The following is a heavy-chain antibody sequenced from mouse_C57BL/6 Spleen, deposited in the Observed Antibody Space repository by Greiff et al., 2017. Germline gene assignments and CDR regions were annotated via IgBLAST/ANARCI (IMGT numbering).Heavy chain of an antibody. D-gene: IGHD1-1*01. CDR3: ARRGLYYYGP. V-gene: IGHV1-61*01. CDR1: GYTFTSYW. CDR2: IYPSDSET. J-gene: IGHJ2*01. Sequence: VQLQQPGAELVRPGSSVKLSCKASGYTFTSYWMDWVKQRPGQGLEWIGNIYPSDSETHYNQKFKDKATLTVDKSSSTAYMELHSLTSEDSAVYFCARRGLYYYGPWGQGTTLTVSS.